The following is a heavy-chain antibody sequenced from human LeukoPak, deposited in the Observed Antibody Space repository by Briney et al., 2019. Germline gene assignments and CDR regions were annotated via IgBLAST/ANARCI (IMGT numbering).Heavy chain of an antibody. CDR3: ARNPQIPGLLWFGELFYYYGMDV. D-gene: IGHD3-10*01. Sequence: ASVKVSCKVSGYTLTELSMHWVRQAPGKGLEWMGGFDPEDGETIYAQKFQGRVTMTEDTSTDTAYMELSSLRSEDTAVYYCARNPQIPGLLWFGELFYYYGMDVWGKGTTVTVSS. V-gene: IGHV1-24*01. CDR2: FDPEDGET. J-gene: IGHJ6*04. CDR1: GYTLTELS.